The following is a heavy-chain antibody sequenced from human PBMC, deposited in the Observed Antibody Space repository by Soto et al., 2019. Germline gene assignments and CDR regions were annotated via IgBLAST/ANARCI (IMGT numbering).Heavy chain of an antibody. V-gene: IGHV4-4*02. CDR2: IYHSGST. J-gene: IGHJ4*02. CDR3: ARYRREAVAGYTLDN. Sequence: PSETLSLTCAVSGGSISSSNWWSWVRQPPGKGLEWIGEIYHSGSTNYNPSLKSRVTISEDTSKSQFSLKVNSMTAADTAVYYCARYRREAVAGYTLDNWGQGILVTVSS. D-gene: IGHD6-13*01. CDR1: GGSISSSNW.